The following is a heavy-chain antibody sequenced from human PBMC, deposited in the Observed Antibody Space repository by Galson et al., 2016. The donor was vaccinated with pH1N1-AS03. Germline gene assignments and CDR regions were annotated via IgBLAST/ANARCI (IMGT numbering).Heavy chain of an antibody. Sequence: ETLSLTCAVSGASITSNRWWTWVRQIPGRGLEWIGEIYHDGNTHYNPSLKNRLSISVGSSKNQFSLKLTSVTAADTAIYYCARERMGANDYWGPGTLVTVSS. CDR2: IYHDGNT. D-gene: IGHD3-16*01. V-gene: IGHV4-4*02. CDR1: GASITSNRW. J-gene: IGHJ4*02. CDR3: ARERMGANDY.